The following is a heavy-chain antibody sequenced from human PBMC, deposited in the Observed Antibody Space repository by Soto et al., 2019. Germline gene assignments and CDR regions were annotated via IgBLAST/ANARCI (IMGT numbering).Heavy chain of an antibody. CDR2: IWYDGSNK. J-gene: IGHJ5*02. CDR3: ARDSVIQRLIPYNWLDP. D-gene: IGHD3-16*02. CDR1: GFNFSSYF. V-gene: IGHV3-33*08. Sequence: SVILSYASSGFNFSSYFMHLARQNQGKGLEWVAVIWYDGSNKYYAVSVKGRCTFSRDNSKNTLYLQMNSLRAEDTAVYYCARDSVIQRLIPYNWLDPRGQGTLVTVSS.